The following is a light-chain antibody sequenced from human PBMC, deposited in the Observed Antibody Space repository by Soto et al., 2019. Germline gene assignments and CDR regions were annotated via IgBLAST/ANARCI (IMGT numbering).Light chain of an antibody. CDR1: QSVSSN. J-gene: IGKJ5*01. CDR2: GAS. CDR3: QQYNAWPPNT. Sequence: EIVLTQSPAPLSVSPGERATLSCRASQSVSSNLAWYQQKPGQAPRLLIYGASTRATGIPARFSGSGSGTEFTLTISSMQSEDFAVYYCQQYNAWPPNTFGQGTRLEIK. V-gene: IGKV3-15*01.